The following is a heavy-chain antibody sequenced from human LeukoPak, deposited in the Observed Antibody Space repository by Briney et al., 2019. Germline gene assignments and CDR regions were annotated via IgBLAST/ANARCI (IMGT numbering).Heavy chain of an antibody. V-gene: IGHV3-21*01. J-gene: IGHJ4*02. D-gene: IGHD1-7*01. CDR1: GFTFSRYS. Sequence: GGSLRLSCAASGFTFSRYSMNWVRQTPGKGLEWVSSISSSSSYRHYADSVKGRFTISRDNSKNTLYLQMNSLRAEDTAVYYCARGPPGTLFDYWGQGTLVTVSS. CDR2: ISSSSSYR. CDR3: ARGPPGTLFDY.